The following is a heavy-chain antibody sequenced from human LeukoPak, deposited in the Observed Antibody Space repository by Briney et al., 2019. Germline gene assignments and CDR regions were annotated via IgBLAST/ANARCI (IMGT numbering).Heavy chain of an antibody. D-gene: IGHD5-24*01. J-gene: IGHJ5*02. CDR2: INHSGST. V-gene: IGHV4-34*01. Sequence: SETLSLTCAVYGGSFSGYYWSWIRQPPGKGLEWIGEINHSGSTNYNPSLKSRVTISVDTSKNQFSLKLSSVTAADTAVYYCARGRRLQLATMKYNWFDPWGQGTLVTVSS. CDR1: GGSFSGYY. CDR3: ARGRRLQLATMKYNWFDP.